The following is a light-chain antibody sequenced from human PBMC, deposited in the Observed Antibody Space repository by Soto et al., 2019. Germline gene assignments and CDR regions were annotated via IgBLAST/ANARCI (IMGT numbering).Light chain of an antibody. Sequence: EIVLTQSPATLSLSPGERATLSCRASRSVSSYLDWYQQKPGQAPRLLIYDASNRATGTPARFSGSGSGTDFTLTISSLEPEDFAVYYCQQRTNWPPWTFGQGTKVDIK. CDR2: DAS. CDR3: QQRTNWPPWT. V-gene: IGKV3-11*01. CDR1: RSVSSY. J-gene: IGKJ1*01.